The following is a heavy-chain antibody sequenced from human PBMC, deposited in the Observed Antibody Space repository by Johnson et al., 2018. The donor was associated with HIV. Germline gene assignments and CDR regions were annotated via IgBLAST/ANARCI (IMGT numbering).Heavy chain of an antibody. J-gene: IGHJ3*02. Sequence: QMLLVESGGGVVQPGGSLRLSCAESGFTFSSYGMHWVRQAPGKGLEWVAFIRYDVSNKYYADSVKGRFTISRDNSKNTLYLQMNSLRAEDTAVYYCAKDAVTDDAFDIWGQGTMVTVSS. D-gene: IGHD4-17*01. CDR3: AKDAVTDDAFDI. V-gene: IGHV3-30*02. CDR2: IRYDVSNK. CDR1: GFTFSSYG.